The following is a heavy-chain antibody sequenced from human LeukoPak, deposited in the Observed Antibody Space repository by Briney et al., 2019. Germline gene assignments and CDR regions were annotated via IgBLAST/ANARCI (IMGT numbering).Heavy chain of an antibody. V-gene: IGHV3-30-3*01. D-gene: IGHD2-2*01. CDR1: GFTFSSSA. CDR3: ARAGRSTSRNYFDY. Sequence: GRSLRLSCAASGFTFSSSAMHWVRQAPDKGLEWVAVISYDGSNKYYADSVKGRFTISRDNSKNTLYLQMNSLRAEDTAVYYCARAGRSTSRNYFDYWGQGTLVTVSS. CDR2: ISYDGSNK. J-gene: IGHJ4*02.